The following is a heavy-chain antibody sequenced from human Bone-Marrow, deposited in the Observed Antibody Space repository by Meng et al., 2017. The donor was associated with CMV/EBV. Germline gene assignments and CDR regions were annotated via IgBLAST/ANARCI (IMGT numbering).Heavy chain of an antibody. CDR3: ARGKISQGFLLDS. Sequence: ASVKVSCKASGYTFTSYDVNWVRQATGQGLEWMGWMNPNSGDTGYAQKFQGRVTMTRNTSLSTAYMELSSLRSEDTALYYWARGKISQGFLLDSWGQGTLVTVSS. D-gene: IGHD3-3*01. J-gene: IGHJ4*02. V-gene: IGHV1-8*01. CDR2: MNPNSGDT. CDR1: GYTFTSYD.